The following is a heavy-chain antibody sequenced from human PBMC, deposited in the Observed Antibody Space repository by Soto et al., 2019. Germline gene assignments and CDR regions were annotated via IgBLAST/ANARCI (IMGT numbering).Heavy chain of an antibody. D-gene: IGHD2-21*01. Sequence: QVQLQESGPGLVKPSQTLSLTCSVSGASISSGGYYWNWIRQHPGKGLEWIGYIYYSGTTYYNPSLKSRGTITVDTSKNQFSLKLSSVTAAATAVYYCAASCVGCGGFNYYGMDVWGQGTTVTVSS. CDR2: IYYSGTT. CDR1: GASISSGGYY. CDR3: AASCVGCGGFNYYGMDV. J-gene: IGHJ6*02. V-gene: IGHV4-31*03.